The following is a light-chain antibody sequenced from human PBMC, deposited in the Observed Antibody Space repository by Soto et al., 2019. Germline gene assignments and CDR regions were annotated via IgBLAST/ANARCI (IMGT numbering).Light chain of an antibody. V-gene: IGKV4-1*01. CDR1: QRVLYSSNNKNY. Sequence: DIVMTQSPDSLAVSLGERATINCKSSQRVLYSSNNKNYLAWYQQKPGQPPKLLIYWASTRESGVPDRFSGSGSGTDFTLTISSLQAEDVAVYYCQQYSSTPLTFGGGTKVEIK. J-gene: IGKJ4*01. CDR3: QQYSSTPLT. CDR2: WAS.